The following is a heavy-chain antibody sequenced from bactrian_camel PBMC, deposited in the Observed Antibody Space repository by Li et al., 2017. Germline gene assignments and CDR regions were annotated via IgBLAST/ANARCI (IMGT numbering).Heavy chain of an antibody. CDR3: AAAKGPTACWGVTWYNREYVD. CDR1: GFTFSLYY. V-gene: IGHV3S28*01. J-gene: IGHJ4*01. Sequence: QLVESGGGSVQAGGSLRLSCAASGFTFSLYYMTWVRQAPGKEREGIASIANGLAVYVDSVKGRFTFSQDDGDDAKNTLYLQMNNLKPEDTGMYYCAAAKGPTACWGVTWYNREYVDWGQGTQVTVS. D-gene: IGHD3*01. CDR2: IANGLA.